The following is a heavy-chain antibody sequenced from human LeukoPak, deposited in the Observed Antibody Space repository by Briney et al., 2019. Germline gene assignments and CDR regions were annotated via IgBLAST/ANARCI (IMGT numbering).Heavy chain of an antibody. Sequence: VGSQRLSCAASGFTFSSYDMSWVRQAPGKGLEWVSAISGSGGTTYHPDSGKGRFTVSRDNSKNTPYLQMDSLRAEDTAVYYCAKRLPYYYDYWGLGTPVIVSS. V-gene: IGHV3-23*01. CDR2: ISGSGGTT. J-gene: IGHJ4*02. D-gene: IGHD5-18*01. CDR3: AKRLPYYYDY. CDR1: GFTFSSYD.